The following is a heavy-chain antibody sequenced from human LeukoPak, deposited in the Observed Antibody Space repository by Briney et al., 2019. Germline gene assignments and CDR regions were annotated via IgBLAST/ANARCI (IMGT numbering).Heavy chain of an antibody. Sequence: SETLSLTCTVSGGSISSGGYSWSWIRQHPGKGLEWIGYIYYSGSTSYNPSLKSRVTISVDTSKNQFSLKLSSVTAADTAVYYCASSYGGNPGDFDYWGQGTLVTVSS. CDR2: IYYSGST. V-gene: IGHV4-31*03. D-gene: IGHD4-17*01. J-gene: IGHJ4*02. CDR1: GGSISSGGYS. CDR3: ASSYGGNPGDFDY.